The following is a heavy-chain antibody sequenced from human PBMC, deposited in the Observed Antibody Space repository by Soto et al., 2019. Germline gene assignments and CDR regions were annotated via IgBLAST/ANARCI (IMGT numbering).Heavy chain of an antibody. CDR2: IYYSGST. CDR1: GGSISSSRYY. J-gene: IGHJ6*03. CDR3: ARRRRITIFGVVSVYYYMDV. V-gene: IGHV4-39*01. D-gene: IGHD3-3*01. Sequence: PSETLSLTCTVSGGSISSSRYYWGWIRQPPGKGLEWIGSIYYSGSTYYNPSLKSRVTISVGTSKNQFSLKLSSVTAADTAVYYCARRRRITIFGVVSVYYYMDVWGKGTTVTVSS.